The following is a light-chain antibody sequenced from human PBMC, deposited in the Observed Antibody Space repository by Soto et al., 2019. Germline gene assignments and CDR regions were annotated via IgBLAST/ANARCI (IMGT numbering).Light chain of an antibody. CDR3: QQYYSNPELT. CDR2: WAS. Sequence: IVMTQSPDSLAVSLGERATINCKSSQSLLYTSNNKNYLAWFQQKPGQPPRLLIYWASTRESGVPDRFSGSGSGTDFTLTISGLQSEAVDVYYCQQYYSNPELTFGGGTKVEIK. J-gene: IGKJ4*01. CDR1: QSLLYTSNNKNY. V-gene: IGKV4-1*01.